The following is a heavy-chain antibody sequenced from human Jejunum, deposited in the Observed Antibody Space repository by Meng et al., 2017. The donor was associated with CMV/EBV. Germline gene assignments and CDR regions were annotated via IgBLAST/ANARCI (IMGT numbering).Heavy chain of an antibody. V-gene: IGHV4-4*07. CDR1: GGSINGYY. Sequence: QGQLQESGPGLGKPSETLSLTCTVSGGSINGYYCSWIRQPAGKGLEWIGRIYTSGNTNYNPSLKSRVTMSVDTSKNQFSLKLSSVTAADTAVYYCTRDNLSGSYYFDYWGQGTLVTVSS. CDR3: TRDNLSGSYYFDY. CDR2: IYTSGNT. D-gene: IGHD1-26*01. J-gene: IGHJ4*02.